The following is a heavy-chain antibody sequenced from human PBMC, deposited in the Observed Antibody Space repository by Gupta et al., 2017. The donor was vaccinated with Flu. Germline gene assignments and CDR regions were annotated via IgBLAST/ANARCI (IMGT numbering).Heavy chain of an antibody. Sequence: WMGIINPSGGSTSYAQKFQGRVTMTRDTSTSTVYMELSSLRSEDTAVYYCAREKKATYYDFWSGCCYYYMDVWGKGTTVTVSS. D-gene: IGHD3-3*01. J-gene: IGHJ6*03. CDR2: INPSGGST. V-gene: IGHV1-46*01. CDR3: AREKKATYYDFWSGCCYYYMDV.